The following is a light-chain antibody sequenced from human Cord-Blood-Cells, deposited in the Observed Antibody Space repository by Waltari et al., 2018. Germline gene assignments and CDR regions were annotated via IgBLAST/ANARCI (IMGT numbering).Light chain of an antibody. J-gene: IGKJ2*03. CDR3: QQYNNWPYS. V-gene: IGKV3-15*01. Sequence: EIVLTQSPATLSVSSGERATLSCRASQSVSSSLAWYQQKPGHAPRLLIYGASTRATGIPARFSGSGSGTEFTLTISSLQSEDFAVYYCQQYNNWPYSFGQGTKLEIK. CDR1: QSVSSS. CDR2: GAS.